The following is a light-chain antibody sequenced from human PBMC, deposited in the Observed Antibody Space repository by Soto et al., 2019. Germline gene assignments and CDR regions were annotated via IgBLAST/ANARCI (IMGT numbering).Light chain of an antibody. V-gene: IGKV1-5*01. Sequence: DIQMTQSPSTLSASIADRVTITCRASQNINNWIAWYQQKPGKAPKFLIYDASTLESGVPSRFSGSGFGTEFSLTISSLQPDDFGSYYCQHMRTFGQGTKVDIK. CDR2: DAS. J-gene: IGKJ1*01. CDR3: QHMRT. CDR1: QNINNW.